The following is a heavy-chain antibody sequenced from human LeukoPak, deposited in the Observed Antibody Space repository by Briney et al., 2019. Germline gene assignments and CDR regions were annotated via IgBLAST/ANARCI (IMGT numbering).Heavy chain of an antibody. Sequence: GGSLRLSCAASGFSFSNYGMHWVRQAPGKGLEWVTFIRYDGSNKYYADSVKGRFTISRDNSKKTLYLQMNSLRAEDTAVYYCAKLDCSGGSCYSEVDYWGQGTLVTVSS. CDR3: AKLDCSGGSCYSEVDY. CDR2: IRYDGSNK. CDR1: GFSFSNYG. V-gene: IGHV3-30*02. J-gene: IGHJ4*02. D-gene: IGHD2-15*01.